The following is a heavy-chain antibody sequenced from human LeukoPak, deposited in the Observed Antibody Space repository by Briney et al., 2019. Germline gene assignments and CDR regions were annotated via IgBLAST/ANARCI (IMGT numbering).Heavy chain of an antibody. CDR1: GFTFSSYA. CDR2: ISYDGSNK. V-gene: IGHV3-30-3*01. Sequence: RSGGSLRLSCAASGFTFSSYAMHWVRQAPGKGLEWVAVISYDGSNKYYADSVKGRFTISRDNSKNTLYLQMNSLRAEDTAVYYCARARTLDYWGQGTLVTVSS. CDR3: ARARTLDY. D-gene: IGHD1-14*01. J-gene: IGHJ4*02.